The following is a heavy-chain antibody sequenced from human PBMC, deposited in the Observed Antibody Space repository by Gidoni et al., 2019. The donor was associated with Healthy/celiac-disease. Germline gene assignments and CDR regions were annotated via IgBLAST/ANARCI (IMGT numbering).Heavy chain of an antibody. J-gene: IGHJ5*02. Sequence: QVQLVQSGAEVKKPGASVKVSCTASGYTFTGYYMHWVRQAPGQGLEWMGWINPNSGGTNYAQKFQGMVTMTRDTSISTAYMELSRLRSDDTAVYYCARGSGLWFGEFRNNWFDPWGQGTLVTVSS. CDR2: INPNSGGT. D-gene: IGHD3-10*01. V-gene: IGHV1-2*02. CDR1: GYTFTGYY. CDR3: ARGSGLWFGEFRNNWFDP.